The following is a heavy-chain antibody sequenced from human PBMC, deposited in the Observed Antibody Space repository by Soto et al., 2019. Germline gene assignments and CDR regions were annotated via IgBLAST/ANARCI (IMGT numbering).Heavy chain of an antibody. Sequence: SETLSLTCTVSGGSISSYYWSWIRQPPGKGLEWIGYIYYSGSTNYNPSLKSRVTISVDTSKNQFSLKLSSVTAADTAVYYCARTSLDQYYYYYYMDVWGKGTTVTVSS. J-gene: IGHJ6*03. CDR1: GGSISSYY. D-gene: IGHD3-9*01. CDR3: ARTSLDQYYYYYYMDV. V-gene: IGHV4-59*08. CDR2: IYYSGST.